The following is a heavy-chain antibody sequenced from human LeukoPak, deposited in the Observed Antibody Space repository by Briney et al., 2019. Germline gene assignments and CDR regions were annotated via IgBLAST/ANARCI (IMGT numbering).Heavy chain of an antibody. CDR3: TKGQLWASGRAFDI. D-gene: IGHD3-16*01. CDR2: ISYDGSNK. J-gene: IGHJ3*02. V-gene: IGHV3-30*18. Sequence: GGSLRLSCAASGFTFSSYGMHWVRQAPGKGLEWVAVISYDGSNKYYADSVKGRFTISRDNSKNTLYLQMNSLRAEDTAVYYCTKGQLWASGRAFDIWGQGIMVTVSS. CDR1: GFTFSSYG.